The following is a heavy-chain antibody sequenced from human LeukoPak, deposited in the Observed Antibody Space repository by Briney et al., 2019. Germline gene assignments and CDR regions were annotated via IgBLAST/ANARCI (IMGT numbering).Heavy chain of an antibody. Sequence: GGSLRLSCVASGFTFNNYAMSWVRQAPGKGLEWVSTISNFDANTYYADSVKGRFTISRDNSKNTLYLQMNSLTGDDTARYFCAKATGNLGNWGQGTLVTVSS. CDR3: AKATGNLGN. D-gene: IGHD1-1*01. CDR2: ISNFDANT. V-gene: IGHV3-23*01. CDR1: GFTFNNYA. J-gene: IGHJ4*02.